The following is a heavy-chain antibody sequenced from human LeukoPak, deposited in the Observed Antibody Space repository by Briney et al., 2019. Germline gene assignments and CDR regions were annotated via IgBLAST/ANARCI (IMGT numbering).Heavy chain of an antibody. Sequence: SETLSLTCTVSGGSISSSSYCWGWIRQPPGRGLEWIGSNYCRGSTYYSPSLKSRVTISVDTSKNQFSLKLTSLTAADTAVYYCARHRLSTSSGEGPTFFDFWGQGTQVTVSS. J-gene: IGHJ4*02. CDR3: ARHRLSTSSGEGPTFFDF. V-gene: IGHV4-39*01. CDR2: NYCRGST. CDR1: GGSISSSSYC. D-gene: IGHD6-6*01.